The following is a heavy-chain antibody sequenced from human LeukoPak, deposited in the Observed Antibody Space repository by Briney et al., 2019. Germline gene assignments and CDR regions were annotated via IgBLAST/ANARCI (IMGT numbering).Heavy chain of an antibody. CDR1: GFTFSSYS. V-gene: IGHV3-21*04. CDR3: AKDRISYYTTPFDY. CDR2: ISSSSSYI. D-gene: IGHD3-3*01. J-gene: IGHJ4*02. Sequence: GGSLRLSCAASGFTFSSYSMNWVRQAPGKGLEWVSSISSSSSYIYYADSVKGRFTISRDNSKNTLYLQMNSLRAEDTAVYYCAKDRISYYTTPFDYWGQGTLVTVSS.